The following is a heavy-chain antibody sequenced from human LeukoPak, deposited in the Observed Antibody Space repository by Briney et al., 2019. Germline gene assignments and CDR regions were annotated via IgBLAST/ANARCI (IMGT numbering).Heavy chain of an antibody. CDR1: VYTFTSYG. Sequence: ASVKVSCKASVYTFTSYGISWVRQAPAQGLEWMGWISTYSDKTNYVQRLQGRVTMTTDTSTSTSYMELRSLTSDDTAVYYCARDHCSGGNCNAYYDFWGQGALVTVSS. CDR3: ARDHCSGGNCNAYYDF. D-gene: IGHD2-15*01. CDR2: ISTYSDKT. J-gene: IGHJ4*02. V-gene: IGHV1-18*01.